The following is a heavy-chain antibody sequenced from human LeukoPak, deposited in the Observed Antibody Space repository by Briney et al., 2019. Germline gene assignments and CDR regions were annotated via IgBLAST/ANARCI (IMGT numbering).Heavy chain of an antibody. CDR2: IYTSGST. CDR3: ARQRRGSPNYDFWSGDYEY. J-gene: IGHJ4*02. Sequence: SETLSLTCTVSGGSISSYYWSWIRQPPGKGLEWIGYIYTSGSTNYNPSLKSRVTISVDTSKNQFSLKLSSVTAADTAAYYCARQRRGSPNYDFWSGDYEYWGQGTLGTVSS. D-gene: IGHD3-3*01. CDR1: GGSISSYY. V-gene: IGHV4-4*09.